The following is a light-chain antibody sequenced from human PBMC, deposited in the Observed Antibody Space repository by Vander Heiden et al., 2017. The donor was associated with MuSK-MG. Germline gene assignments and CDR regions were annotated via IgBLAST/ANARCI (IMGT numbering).Light chain of an antibody. CDR1: QGISNY. CDR3: QKYNSALWIT. J-gene: IGKJ5*01. Sequence: IQMTQSPSSLSASVGDRVTITCRASQGISNYLAWYQQKPGKGPKLLIYAASTWQSGVPSRFSGSGSGTDFTLTISSLQPEDVATYYCQKYNSALWITFGQGTRLEIK. CDR2: AAS. V-gene: IGKV1-27*01.